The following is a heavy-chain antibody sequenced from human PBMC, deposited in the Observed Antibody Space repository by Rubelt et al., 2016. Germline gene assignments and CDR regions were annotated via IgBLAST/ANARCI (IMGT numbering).Heavy chain of an antibody. J-gene: IGHJ4*02. D-gene: IGHD2-15*01. CDR3: ARGVGPTWWEFDY. V-gene: IGHV4-38-2*02. CDR2: IYHRGTT. Sequence: QVQLQESGPGLVKPSETLSLTCTVSGYSISSGSYWGWIRQPPGEGLEWIGSIYHRGTTYDNVSLRSRPTISVDTSKNQFPLKLTSVTDADTAVYYCARGVGPTWWEFDYWGQGTLVTVSS. CDR1: GYSISSGSY.